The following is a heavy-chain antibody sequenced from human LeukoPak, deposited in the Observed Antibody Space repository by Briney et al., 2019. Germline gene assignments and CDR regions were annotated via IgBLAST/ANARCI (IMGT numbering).Heavy chain of an antibody. CDR1: GYTFTSYY. CDR2: INPSGGST. J-gene: IGHJ4*02. D-gene: IGHD2-15*01. Sequence: GASVKVSCKASGYTFTSYYMHWVRQAPGQGLEWMGIINPSGGSTSYAQKFQGRVTMTRDTSTSTVYMELSSLRSEDTAVYYCARRRGYCSDGSCYGIDYWGQGVLVAVSS. V-gene: IGHV1-46*01. CDR3: ARRRGYCSDGSCYGIDY.